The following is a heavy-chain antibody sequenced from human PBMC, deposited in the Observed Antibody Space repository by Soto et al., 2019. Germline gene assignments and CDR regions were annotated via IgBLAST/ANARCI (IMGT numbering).Heavy chain of an antibody. D-gene: IGHD6-13*01. CDR3: AKEAAAGLYYYYGMDV. V-gene: IGHV3-30*18. CDR2: ISYDGSNK. Sequence: GSLRLSCAASGFTFSSYGMHWVRQAPGKGLEWVAVISYDGSNKYYADSVKGRFTISRDNSKNTLYLQMNSLRAEGTAVYYCAKEAAAGLYYYYGMDVWGQGTTVTVSS. J-gene: IGHJ6*02. CDR1: GFTFSSYG.